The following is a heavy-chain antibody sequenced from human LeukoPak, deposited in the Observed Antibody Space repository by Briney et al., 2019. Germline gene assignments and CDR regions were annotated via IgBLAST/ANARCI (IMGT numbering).Heavy chain of an antibody. CDR3: ARDRHYYDSSGYYSI. D-gene: IGHD3-22*01. CDR1: GLTFSSHA. CDR2: ITGSGGST. Sequence: GGSLRLSCVASGLTFSSHAMTWVRQTPEKGLEWVSGITGSGGSTYHADSVKGRFTISRDNSKNTLYLQMNSLRAEDTAVYYCARDRHYYDSSGYYSIWGQGTLVTVSS. V-gene: IGHV3-23*01. J-gene: IGHJ4*02.